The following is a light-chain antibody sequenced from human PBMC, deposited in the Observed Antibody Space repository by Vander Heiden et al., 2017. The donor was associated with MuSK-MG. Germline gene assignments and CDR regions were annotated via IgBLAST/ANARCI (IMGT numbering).Light chain of an antibody. J-gene: IGLJ1*01. Sequence: QSVLTQPPSASGTPGQRVTISCSGSSSNIGSNYEYWYQQLPGTAPKLLMYRNNQWPSGVPDRFSGSKSGTSASLAISGLRSEDEADYYCAAWDDSLSALYVFGTGTKVTVL. V-gene: IGLV1-47*01. CDR3: AAWDDSLSALYV. CDR2: RNN. CDR1: SSNIGSNY.